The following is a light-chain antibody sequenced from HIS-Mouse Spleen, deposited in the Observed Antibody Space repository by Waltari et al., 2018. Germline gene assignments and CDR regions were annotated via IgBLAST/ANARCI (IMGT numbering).Light chain of an antibody. CDR1: SSDVGGYNN. CDR3: CSYAGSYTFVV. J-gene: IGLJ2*01. Sequence: QSALTQPRSVSGSPGPSVTISCTGTSSDVGGYNNVPWYQQHPGKAPKLMIYDVSKRPSGVPDRFSGSKSGNTASLTISGLQAEDEADYYCCSYAGSYTFVVFGGGTKLTVL. V-gene: IGLV2-11*01. CDR2: DVS.